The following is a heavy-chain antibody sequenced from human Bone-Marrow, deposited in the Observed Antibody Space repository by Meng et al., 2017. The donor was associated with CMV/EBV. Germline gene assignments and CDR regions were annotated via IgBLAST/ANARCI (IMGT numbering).Heavy chain of an antibody. J-gene: IGHJ4*02. V-gene: IGHV1-2*02. Sequence: ASVKVSCKASGYFFTSYYIHWVRQAPGQGLEWVGWINPNEGATNYAQKFRGRVSMTTDTSINTVYMELTRLTSDDTAVYYCAKPIYDYWSGYGEFDYWGQGTLVTVSS. D-gene: IGHD3-3*01. CDR1: GYFFTSYY. CDR3: AKPIYDYWSGYGEFDY. CDR2: INPNEGAT.